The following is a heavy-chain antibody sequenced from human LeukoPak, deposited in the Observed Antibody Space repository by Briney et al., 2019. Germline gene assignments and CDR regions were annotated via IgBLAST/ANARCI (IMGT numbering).Heavy chain of an antibody. D-gene: IGHD3-10*01. CDR3: AKDRRAGSYDY. J-gene: IGHJ4*02. CDR2: ISGSGGNT. V-gene: IGHV3-23*01. CDR1: GFTFSRNG. Sequence: PGGTLRLSCAASGFTFSRNGMTWVRQAPGKGLEWVSAISGSGGNTYYADSVKGRFTISRDNSKNPLYLQMNSLRAEDTAVYYCAKDRRAGSYDYWGQGTLVTVSS.